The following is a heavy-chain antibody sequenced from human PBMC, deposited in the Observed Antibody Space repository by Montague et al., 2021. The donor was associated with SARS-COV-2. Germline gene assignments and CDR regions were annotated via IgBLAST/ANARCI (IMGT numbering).Heavy chain of an antibody. CDR1: GGSISNYY. J-gene: IGHJ3*01. CDR3: ARMQWLGVRAFDV. D-gene: IGHD3-10*01. CDR2: IYYSGNT. Sequence: SETLSLTCTVSGGSISNYYWNWIRQPPGMGLEWIGYIYYSGNTNYNPSLKGRVTMSLDTSKTQFSLKLTSVTAAGTAVYYCARMQWLGVRAFDVWGQGTLVTVSS. V-gene: IGHV4-59*01.